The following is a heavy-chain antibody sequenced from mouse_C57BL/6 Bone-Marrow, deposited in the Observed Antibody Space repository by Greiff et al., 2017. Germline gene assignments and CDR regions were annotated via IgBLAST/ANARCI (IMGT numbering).Heavy chain of an antibody. J-gene: IGHJ4*01. CDR3: AREKVYCGNYLYAMDY. CDR1: GYSITSGYY. D-gene: IGHD2-1*01. Sequence: EVQRVESGPGLVKPSPSLSLTCSVSGYSITSGYYWNWIRQFPGNKLEWMGYISYDGSTNYNPSLKNRISITHDTSKIQFFLKLNSGTTEDTATYYYAREKVYCGNYLYAMDYWGQGTSVTVTS. V-gene: IGHV3-6*01. CDR2: ISYDGST.